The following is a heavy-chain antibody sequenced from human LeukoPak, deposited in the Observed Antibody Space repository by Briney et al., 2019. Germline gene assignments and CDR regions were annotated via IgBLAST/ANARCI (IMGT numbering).Heavy chain of an antibody. J-gene: IGHJ4*02. CDR2: XXHXGXX. V-gene: IGHV4-34*01. CDR3: ARGRLLWFGELLYSPTRSYYFDY. Sequence: GSLRLSCAASGFXXXSYSMNWVRQPXXXXLXWIGEXXHXGXXXYNPSLKSRVTISVDTSKNQFSLKLSSVTAADTAVYYCARGRLLWFGELLYSPTRSYYFDYWGQGTLVTVSS. CDR1: GFXXXSYS. D-gene: IGHD3-10*01.